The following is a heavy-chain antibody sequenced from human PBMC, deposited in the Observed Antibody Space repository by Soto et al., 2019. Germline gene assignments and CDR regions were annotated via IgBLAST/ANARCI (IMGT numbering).Heavy chain of an antibody. Sequence: QVQLQESGPGLVKPSETLSLTCAVSGGSISGYYWSWIRQPPGKRLEWIGYIYYSGYTNYNPSLKRRVTISGDRSKNQFSLELRSVTASDTAVYYCARDSVGSGYDWGQGTLVTVSS. CDR3: ARDSVGSGYD. D-gene: IGHD5-12*01. CDR2: IYYSGYT. V-gene: IGHV4-59*01. J-gene: IGHJ4*02. CDR1: GGSISGYY.